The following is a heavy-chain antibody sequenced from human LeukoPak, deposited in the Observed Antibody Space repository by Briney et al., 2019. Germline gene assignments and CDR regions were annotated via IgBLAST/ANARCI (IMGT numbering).Heavy chain of an antibody. CDR1: GYTFTSYY. CDR3: ARVAAAGTLYRKDFDY. D-gene: IGHD6-13*01. Sequence: ASVKVSCKASGYTFTSYYMHWVRQAPGQGLEWMGIINPSGGSTSYAQKFQGRVTMTRDTSTSTVYMELSSLRSEDTAVYHCARVAAAGTLYRKDFDYWGQGTLVTVSS. J-gene: IGHJ4*02. CDR2: INPSGGST. V-gene: IGHV1-46*01.